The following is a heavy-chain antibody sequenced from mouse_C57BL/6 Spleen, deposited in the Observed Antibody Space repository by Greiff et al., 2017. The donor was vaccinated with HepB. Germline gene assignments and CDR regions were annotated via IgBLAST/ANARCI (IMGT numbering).Heavy chain of an antibody. J-gene: IGHJ1*03. V-gene: IGHV2-2*01. CDR3: ARNFDYGLWYFDV. Sequence: QVHVKQSGPGLVQPSQSLSITCTVSGFSLTSYGVHWVRQSPGKGLEWLGVIWSGGSTDYNAAFISRLSISKDNSKSQVFFKMNSLQADDTAIYYCARNFDYGLWYFDVWGTGTTVTVSS. CDR1: GFSLTSYG. CDR2: IWSGGST. D-gene: IGHD1-1*01.